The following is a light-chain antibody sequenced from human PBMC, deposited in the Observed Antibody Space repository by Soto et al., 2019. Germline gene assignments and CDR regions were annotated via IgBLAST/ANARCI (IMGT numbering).Light chain of an antibody. CDR2: EVT. CDR1: TSNIGNNY. J-gene: IGLJ2*01. V-gene: IGLV2-8*01. Sequence: QSVLTQPPSVSGSPRQRVTISCSGSTSNIGNNYVNWYQQLPGKAPKLMIYEVTKRPSGVPDRFSGSKSGNTASLTVSGLQAEDEADYYCSSYACSNNLFFGGGTKVTVL. CDR3: SSYACSNNLF.